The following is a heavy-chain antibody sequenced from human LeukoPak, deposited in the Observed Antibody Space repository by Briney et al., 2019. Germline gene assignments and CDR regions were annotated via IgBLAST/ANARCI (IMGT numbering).Heavy chain of an antibody. V-gene: IGHV3-30*02. D-gene: IGHD3-16*02. J-gene: IGHJ4*02. CDR1: GFTFSSYG. CDR2: ILYDGSNK. Sequence: PGGSLRLSCAASGFTFSSYGMHWVRQAPGKGLEWVAFILYDGSNKYYADSVKGRFTISRDNSKNTLYLQMNSLRAEDTAVYYCAKEVLKEFSPTYYFDYWGQGTLVTVSS. CDR3: AKEVLKEFSPTYYFDY.